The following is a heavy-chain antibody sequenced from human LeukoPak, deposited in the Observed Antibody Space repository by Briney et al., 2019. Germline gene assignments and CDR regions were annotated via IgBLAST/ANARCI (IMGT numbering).Heavy chain of an antibody. D-gene: IGHD4-17*01. CDR3: ATRGDYGDYESGNWFDP. J-gene: IGHJ5*02. CDR1: GYTLTELS. Sequence: ASVRVSCKVSGYTLTELSMHWVRQAPGKGLEWMGGFDPEDGETIYAQKFQGRVTMTEDTSTDTAYMGLSSLRSEDTAVYYCATRGDYGDYESGNWFDPWGQGTLVTVSS. CDR2: FDPEDGET. V-gene: IGHV1-24*01.